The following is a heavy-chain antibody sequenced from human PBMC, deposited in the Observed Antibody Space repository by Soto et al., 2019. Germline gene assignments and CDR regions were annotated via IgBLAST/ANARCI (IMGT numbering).Heavy chain of an antibody. CDR3: ARVSEDSSGYYYYYYGMDV. CDR1: GGTFSSYA. V-gene: IGHV1-69*13. Sequence: SVKVSCKASGGTFSSYAISWVRQAPGQGLEWMGGIIPIFGTANYAQKFQGRVTITADESTSTAYMELSSLRSEDTAVYYCARVSEDSSGYYYYYYGMDVWGQGTTVTVSS. CDR2: IIPIFGTA. D-gene: IGHD3-22*01. J-gene: IGHJ6*02.